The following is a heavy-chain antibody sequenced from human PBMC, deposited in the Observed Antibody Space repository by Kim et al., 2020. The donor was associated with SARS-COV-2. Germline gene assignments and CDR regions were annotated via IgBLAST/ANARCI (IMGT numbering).Heavy chain of an antibody. D-gene: IGHD3-9*01. CDR1: GGTFSSYA. CDR2: IIPIFGTA. J-gene: IGHJ4*02. V-gene: IGHV1-69*13. Sequence: SVKVSCKASGGTFSSYAISWVRQAPGQGLEWMGGIIPIFGTANYAQKFQGRVTITADESTSTAYMELSSLRSEDTAVYYCATALDYDILTGYFTFDYWGQGTLVTVSS. CDR3: ATALDYDILTGYFTFDY.